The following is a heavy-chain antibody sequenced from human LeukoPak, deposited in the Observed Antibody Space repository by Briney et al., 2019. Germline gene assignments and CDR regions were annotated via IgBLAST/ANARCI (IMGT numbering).Heavy chain of an antibody. J-gene: IGHJ6*03. CDR3: ARGGYDPTYYMDV. Sequence: PSETLSLTCTVSGCSISSYYWSWIRQPPGKGLEWIGYIYYSGSTNYNPSLKSRVTISVDTSKNQFSLKLSSVTAADTAVYYCARGGYDPTYYMDVWGKGTTVTVSS. D-gene: IGHD3-3*01. CDR1: GCSISSYY. CDR2: IYYSGST. V-gene: IGHV4-59*01.